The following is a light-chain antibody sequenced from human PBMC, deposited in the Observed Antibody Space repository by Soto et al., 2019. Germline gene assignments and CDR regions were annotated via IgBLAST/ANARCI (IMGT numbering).Light chain of an antibody. J-gene: IGKJ2*01. Sequence: EIQMTQSPSSMYASVGDRILITCRASQSISSYLNWYQQKPGKAPKLLIYAASSLQSGVPSRFSGSGSGTDFTLTISSLQPEDFATYYCQQSYSTLYTFGQGTKVDIK. CDR1: QSISSY. CDR2: AAS. V-gene: IGKV1-39*01. CDR3: QQSYSTLYT.